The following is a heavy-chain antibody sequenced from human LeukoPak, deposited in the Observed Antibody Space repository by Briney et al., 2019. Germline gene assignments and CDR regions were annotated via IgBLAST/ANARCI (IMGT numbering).Heavy chain of an antibody. Sequence: ASVKVSCKASGYTFTSYYMHWVRQAPGQGLEWMGIINPSGGSTSYAQKFQGRVTLTRDMSTSTVYMELSSLRSEDTAVYYCARDPYYYDSSGAPPFDYWGQGTLVTVSS. V-gene: IGHV1-46*01. D-gene: IGHD3-22*01. J-gene: IGHJ4*02. CDR3: ARDPYYYDSSGAPPFDY. CDR2: INPSGGST. CDR1: GYTFTSYY.